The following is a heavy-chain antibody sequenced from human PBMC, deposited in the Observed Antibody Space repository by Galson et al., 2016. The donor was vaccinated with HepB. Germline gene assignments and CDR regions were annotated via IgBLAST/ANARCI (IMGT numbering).Heavy chain of an antibody. D-gene: IGHD4-17*01. V-gene: IGHV4-59*01. CDR1: GGSLSGYY. Sequence: SETLSLTCAVYGGSLSGYYWSWIRQPPGKGLEWVGYIDYSGGTNYNPSLKSRVTMSVDTSKKQFSLELRSVTAADRAMYYCARSNYGYSNPLGYWGQGTLVTVSS. J-gene: IGHJ4*02. CDR2: IDYSGGT. CDR3: ARSNYGYSNPLGY.